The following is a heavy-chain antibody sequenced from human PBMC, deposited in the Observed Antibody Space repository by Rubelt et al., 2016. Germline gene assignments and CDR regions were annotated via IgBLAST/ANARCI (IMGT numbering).Heavy chain of an antibody. CDR2: ISPPHGNA. D-gene: IGHD1/OR15-1a*01. Sequence: QLVQSGAEVKKPGASVKVSCKASGYTFTNYAISWVRQAPGQGLEWMGWISPPHGNANSAQRLQGRVTMTTDTSTTTADMELRSLTSDDTAVYYCARCKGGTCILINQGFDPWGQGTLVTVSS. J-gene: IGHJ5*02. V-gene: IGHV1-18*01. CDR3: ARCKGGTCILINQGFDP. CDR1: GYTFTNYA.